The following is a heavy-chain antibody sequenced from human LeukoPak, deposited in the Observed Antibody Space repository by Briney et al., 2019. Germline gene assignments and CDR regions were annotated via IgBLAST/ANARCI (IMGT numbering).Heavy chain of an antibody. J-gene: IGHJ6*02. CDR1: GFTFSSYG. D-gene: IGHD3-16*01. V-gene: IGHV3-30*02. Sequence: PGGSLRLSCAASGFTFSSYGMHWVRQAPGKGLEWVAFIRYDGSNKYYADSVKGRFTISRDNAKNTLYLQMNSLRVEDTAVYYCARGPVGGVSYNYYHGMDVWGPGTTVTVSS. CDR2: IRYDGSNK. CDR3: ARGPVGGVSYNYYHGMDV.